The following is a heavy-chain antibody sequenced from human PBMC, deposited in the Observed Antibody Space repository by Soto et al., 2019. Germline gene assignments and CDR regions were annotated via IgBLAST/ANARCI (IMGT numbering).Heavy chain of an antibody. D-gene: IGHD3-3*01. Sequence: SETLSLTCAVYGGSFSGYYWSWIRQPPGKGLEWIGEINHSGSTNYNPSLKSRVTISVDTSKNQFSLKLSSVTAADTAVYYCARGIDDFWSGYCPHYYYYYMDVWGKGSKVTVSS. CDR1: GGSFSGYY. CDR2: INHSGST. CDR3: ARGIDDFWSGYCPHYYYYYMDV. V-gene: IGHV4-34*01. J-gene: IGHJ6*03.